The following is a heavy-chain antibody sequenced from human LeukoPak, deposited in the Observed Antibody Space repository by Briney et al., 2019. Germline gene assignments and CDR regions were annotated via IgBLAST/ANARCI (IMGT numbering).Heavy chain of an antibody. J-gene: IGHJ6*02. D-gene: IGHD3-3*01. CDR3: ARMGYYDFWSGPYGMDV. CDR1: GGSVSSGSDY. Sequence: SETLSLTCTVSGGSVSSGSDYWSWIRQPPGKGLEWIGYIYYSGSTNYNPSLKSRVTISVDTSKNQFSLKLSSVTAADTAVYYCARMGYYDFWSGPYGMDVWGQGTTVTVSS. CDR2: IYYSGST. V-gene: IGHV4-61*01.